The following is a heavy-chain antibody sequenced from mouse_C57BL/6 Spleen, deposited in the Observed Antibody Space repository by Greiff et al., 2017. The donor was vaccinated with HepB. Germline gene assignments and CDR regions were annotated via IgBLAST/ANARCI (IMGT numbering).Heavy chain of an antibody. J-gene: IGHJ1*03. CDR1: GYTFTDYE. CDR3: TRWASSTTVVATDFDV. Sequence: VQLQQSGAELVRPGASVTLSCKASGYTFTDYEMHWVKQTPVHGLEWIGAIDPETGGTAYNQKFKGKAILTADKSSSTAYMELRSLTSEDSAVYYCTRWASSTTVVATDFDVWGTGTTVTVSS. CDR2: IDPETGGT. V-gene: IGHV1-15*01. D-gene: IGHD1-1*01.